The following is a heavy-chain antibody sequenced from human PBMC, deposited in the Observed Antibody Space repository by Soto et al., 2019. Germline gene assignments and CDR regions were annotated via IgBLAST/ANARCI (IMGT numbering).Heavy chain of an antibody. V-gene: IGHV4-59*12. CDR2: IYYSGST. CDR3: ARENYYYYMDV. CDR1: GGSISSYY. J-gene: IGHJ6*03. Sequence: LTCTVSGGSISSYYCSWIRQPPGKGLEWIGYIYYSGSTNYNPSLKSQVTISVDTSKNQFSLKLSSVTAADTAVYYCARENYYYYMDVWGKGTTVTVSS.